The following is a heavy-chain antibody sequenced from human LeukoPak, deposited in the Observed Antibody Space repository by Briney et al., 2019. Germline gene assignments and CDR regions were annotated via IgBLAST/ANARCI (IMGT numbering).Heavy chain of an antibody. CDR3: ARAPRDIVVVPAAIFHFDY. Sequence: GGSLRLSCAASGFTFSSYSMNRVRQAPGKGLEWVSSISSSSSYIYYADSVKGRFTISRDNAKNSLYLQMNSLRAEDTAVYYCARAPRDIVVVPAAIFHFDYWGQGTLVTVSS. CDR1: GFTFSSYS. CDR2: ISSSSSYI. V-gene: IGHV3-21*01. J-gene: IGHJ4*02. D-gene: IGHD2-2*01.